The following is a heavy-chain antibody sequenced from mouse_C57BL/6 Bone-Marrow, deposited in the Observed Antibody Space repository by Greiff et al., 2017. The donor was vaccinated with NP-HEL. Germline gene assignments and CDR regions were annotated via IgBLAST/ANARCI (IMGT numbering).Heavy chain of an antibody. D-gene: IGHD2-4*01. J-gene: IGHJ4*01. CDR3: ARSRLRRGYAMDY. CDR1: GFTFSDYG. V-gene: IGHV5-15*01. Sequence: EVKLMESGGGLVQPGGSLKLSCAASGFTFSDYGMAWVRQAPRKGPEWVAFISNLAYSIYYADTVTGRFTISRENSKNNLYLEMSSLRYEETDMYYCARSRLRRGYAMDYWGQGTSVTVSS. CDR2: ISNLAYSI.